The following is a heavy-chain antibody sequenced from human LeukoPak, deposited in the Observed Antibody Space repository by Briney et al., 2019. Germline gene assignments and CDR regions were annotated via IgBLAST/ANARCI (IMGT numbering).Heavy chain of an antibody. D-gene: IGHD2-2*01. V-gene: IGHV3-23*01. CDR2: ISRGGGST. CDR1: GFTFSSYA. Sequence: PGGSLRLSCAASGFTFSSYAMTWVRQAPGKGLEWVSVISRGGGSTYYADSVKGRFTISRDNSKNTLYLQMNSLRAEHTAVYYCSRPTCSSSCSWRYNYYVMDVWGQGTTVTVSS. CDR3: SRPTCSSSCSWRYNYYVMDV. J-gene: IGHJ6*01.